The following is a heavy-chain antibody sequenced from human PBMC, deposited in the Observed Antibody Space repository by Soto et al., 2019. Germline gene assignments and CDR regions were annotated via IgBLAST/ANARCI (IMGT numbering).Heavy chain of an antibody. V-gene: IGHV1-8*01. J-gene: IGHJ4*02. CDR1: GYTFTNCD. D-gene: IGHD2-15*01. Sequence: ASVKASCKACGYTFTNCDINWARQATEQGLEWMGWMNPNSGNTGYAQKFQGRVTMTRNTSVSTAYMELSSLRSEDTAMYYCARGLRYCSGGYCFIHFDYWGLGTLVTVSS. CDR3: ARGLRYCSGGYCFIHFDY. CDR2: MNPNSGNT.